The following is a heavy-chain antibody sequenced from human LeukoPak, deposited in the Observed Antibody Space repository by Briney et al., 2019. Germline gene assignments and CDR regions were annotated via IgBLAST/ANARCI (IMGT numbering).Heavy chain of an antibody. J-gene: IGHJ3*02. CDR2: ISSSSSTI. D-gene: IGHD3-22*01. CDR3: ARGGYYDSSNDAFDI. V-gene: IGHV3-48*04. Sequence: GGSLRLSCAASGFTFSSYSMNWVRQAPGKGLEWVSYISSSSSTIYYADSVKGRFTISRDNAKNSLYLQMNSLRAEDTAVYYCARGGYYDSSNDAFDIWGQGTMVTVSS. CDR1: GFTFSSYS.